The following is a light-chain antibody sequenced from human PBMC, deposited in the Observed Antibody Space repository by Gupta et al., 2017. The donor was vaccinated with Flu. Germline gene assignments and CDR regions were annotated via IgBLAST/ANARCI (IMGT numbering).Light chain of an antibody. V-gene: IGLV3-1*01. J-gene: IGLJ2*01. Sequence: SGHKVGEKNVSWYEKKSGQSPVLVVYQNDRRPSGVPERFSGSNFGDTATLTISGTQETDEADYYGQAWDDNVVVVFGGGTMLTVL. CDR3: QAWDDNVVVV. CDR1: KVGEKN. CDR2: QND.